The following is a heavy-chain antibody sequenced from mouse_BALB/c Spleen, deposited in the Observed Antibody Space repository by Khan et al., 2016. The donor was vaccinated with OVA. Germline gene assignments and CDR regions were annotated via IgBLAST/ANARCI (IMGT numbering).Heavy chain of an antibody. Sequence: EVELVESGGGLVEPGGSLKLSCAASGFTFSTFVMSWVRQTPEKRLEWVATISSAATYTYYPDSVKGRFNISRDHAKNTLYLQMNSLRSEDTAIYYCANGNYGWFAYWGQGTLVTVSA. CDR2: ISSAATYT. J-gene: IGHJ3*01. CDR3: ANGNYGWFAY. CDR1: GFTFSTFV. D-gene: IGHD2-1*01. V-gene: IGHV5-9-1*01.